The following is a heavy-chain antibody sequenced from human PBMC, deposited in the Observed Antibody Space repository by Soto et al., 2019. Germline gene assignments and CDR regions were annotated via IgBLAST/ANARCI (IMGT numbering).Heavy chain of an antibody. CDR3: ATYFNNNCYTFDY. CDR1: GFTFATFG. V-gene: IGHV3-21*06. D-gene: IGHD3-22*01. J-gene: IGHJ4*02. Sequence: GGSLRLACAASGFTFATFGMNWVRQAPGRGLEWVSSISTTGKHIFYADSVKGRFTISRDNAKNSLYLQVNSLRAEDTAVYYCATYFNNNCYTFDYWGQGTLVTVSS. CDR2: ISTTGKHI.